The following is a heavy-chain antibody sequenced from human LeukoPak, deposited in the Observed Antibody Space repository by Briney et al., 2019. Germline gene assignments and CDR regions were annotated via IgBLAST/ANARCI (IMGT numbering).Heavy chain of an antibody. D-gene: IGHD3-10*01. CDR3: AKDRITYYYGSGSSGNAFDI. Sequence: GGSLRLSCAASGFTFSSYWMHWVRQAPGKGLVWVSAISGSGGSTYYADSVKGRFTISRDNSKNTLYLQMNSLRAEDTAVYYCAKDRITYYYGSGSSGNAFDIWGQGTMVTVSS. J-gene: IGHJ3*02. V-gene: IGHV3-23*01. CDR2: ISGSGGST. CDR1: GFTFSSYW.